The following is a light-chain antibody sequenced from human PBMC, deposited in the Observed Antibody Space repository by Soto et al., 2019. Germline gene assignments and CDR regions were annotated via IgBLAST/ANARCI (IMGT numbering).Light chain of an antibody. CDR2: AVS. J-gene: IGLJ1*01. V-gene: IGLV2-14*01. CDR1: SSDIGSYNH. CDR3: IAYTGSSTSYV. Sequence: QSALTQPASVSGSPGQSITISCSGTSSDIGSYNHVAWYQQFPGKSPKLMICAVSSRPSGVSSRFSGSKSGNTASLTISGLQPQDEADYYCIAYTGSSTSYVFGSGTKVTVL.